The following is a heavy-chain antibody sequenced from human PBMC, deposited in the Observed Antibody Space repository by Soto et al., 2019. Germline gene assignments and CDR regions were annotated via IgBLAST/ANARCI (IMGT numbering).Heavy chain of an antibody. CDR2: ILYDGSNK. D-gene: IGHD2-2*01. CDR3: AKSRDAYNFYFYYGMDV. V-gene: IGHV3-30*18. Sequence: LRLSCAASGFTFSSYGMHWVRQAPGKGLEWVAVILYDGSNKYYADSVKGRFTISRDNSKNTLYLQVSSLRAEDTAVYYCAKSRDAYNFYFYYGMDVWGQGTTVTVSS. CDR1: GFTFSSYG. J-gene: IGHJ6*02.